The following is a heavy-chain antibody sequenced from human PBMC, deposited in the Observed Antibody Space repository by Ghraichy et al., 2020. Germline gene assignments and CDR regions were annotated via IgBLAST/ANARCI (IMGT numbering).Heavy chain of an antibody. D-gene: IGHD2-2*01. V-gene: IGHV4-34*01. CDR2: INHSGST. CDR3: ARGPRRSPADPDYYYGMDV. Sequence: SETLSLTCAVYGGSFSGYYWSWIRQPPGKGLEWIGEINHSGSTNYNPSLKSRVTISVDTSKNQFSLKLSSVTAADTAVYYCARGPRRSPADPDYYYGMDVWGQGTTVTVSS. CDR1: GGSFSGYY. J-gene: IGHJ6*02.